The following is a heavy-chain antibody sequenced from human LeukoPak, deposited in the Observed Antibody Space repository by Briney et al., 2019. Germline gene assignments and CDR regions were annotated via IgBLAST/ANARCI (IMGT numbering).Heavy chain of an antibody. CDR3: ARGLDSGSYLYY. CDR1: GGSFSGYY. V-gene: IGHV4-34*01. D-gene: IGHD1-26*01. CDR2: INHSGST. Sequence: KPSETLSLTCAVHGGSFSGYYWSWIRQPPGKGLEWIGEINHSGSTNYNPSLKSRVTISVDTSKNQFSLKLSSVTAADTAVYYCARGLDSGSYLYYWGQGTLVTVSS. J-gene: IGHJ4*02.